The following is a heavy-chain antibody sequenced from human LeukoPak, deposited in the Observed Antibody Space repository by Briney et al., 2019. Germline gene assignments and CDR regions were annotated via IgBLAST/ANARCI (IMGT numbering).Heavy chain of an antibody. CDR1: GGSISSSSYS. V-gene: IGHV4-39*01. D-gene: IGHD5-24*01. CDR2: IYYSGSP. Sequence: SETLSLTCTVSGGSISSSSYSWGWIRQPPGNGLEWLGRIYYSGSPYYNPSPKSRGTISVDTSKDQFSLKLSSVTAADTAVYYCARLRGGQRWLQLPYYFDYWGQGTLVTVSS. J-gene: IGHJ4*02. CDR3: ARLRGGQRWLQLPYYFDY.